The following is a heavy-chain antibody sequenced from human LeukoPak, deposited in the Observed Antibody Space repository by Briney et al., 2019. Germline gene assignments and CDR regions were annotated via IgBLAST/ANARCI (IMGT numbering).Heavy chain of an antibody. V-gene: IGHV1-2*02. J-gene: IGHJ4*02. CDR1: GYTFTGYY. CDR2: INPNSGGT. D-gene: IGHD6-13*01. CDR3: ARDPQIGYSSSWYRYFDY. Sequence: GASVKVSRKASGYTFTGYYMHWVRQAPGQGLEWMGWINPNSGGTNYAQKLQGRVTMTTDTSTSTAYMELRSLRSDDTAVYYCARDPQIGYSSSWYRYFDYWGQGTLVTVSS.